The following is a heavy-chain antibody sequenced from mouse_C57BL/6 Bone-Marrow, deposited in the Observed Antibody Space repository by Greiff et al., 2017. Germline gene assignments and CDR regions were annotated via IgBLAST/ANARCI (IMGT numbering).Heavy chain of an antibody. CDR1: GFTFSDYG. CDR2: ISSGSSTI. Sequence: EVQLQESGGGLVKPGGSLKLSCAASGFTFSDYGMHWVRQAPEKRLEWVAYISSGSSTIYYADTVKGRFTISRDNAKYTLFLQMTSLRSKDTAMYYCARRGLPFAYWGQGTLVTVSA. J-gene: IGHJ3*01. CDR3: ARRGLPFAY. D-gene: IGHD2-1*01. V-gene: IGHV5-17*01.